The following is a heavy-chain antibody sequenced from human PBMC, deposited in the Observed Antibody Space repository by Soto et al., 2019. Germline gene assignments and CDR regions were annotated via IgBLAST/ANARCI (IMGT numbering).Heavy chain of an antibody. CDR3: ARGQVATMRDQRPRCYYYYGMDV. Sequence: ASVKVSCKASGYTFTSYDINWMRQATGQGLEWMGWMNPNSGNTGYAQKFQGRVTMTRSTSISTAYMELSSLRSEDTALYYGARGQVATMRDQRPRCYYYYGMDVWGQGTTVTVSS. CDR2: MNPNSGNT. V-gene: IGHV1-8*01. CDR1: GYTFTSYD. J-gene: IGHJ6*02. D-gene: IGHD5-12*01.